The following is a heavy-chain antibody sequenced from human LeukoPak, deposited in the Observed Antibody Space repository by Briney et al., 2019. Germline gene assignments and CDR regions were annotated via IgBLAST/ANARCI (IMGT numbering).Heavy chain of an antibody. D-gene: IGHD3-9*01. Sequence: SVKVSCKASGGTFSSYAISWVRQAPRQGLEWMGGIIPIFGTANYAQKFQGRVTITADESTSTAYMELSSLRSEDTAVYYCARGGVSYDILTGHTPWGQGTLVTVSS. J-gene: IGHJ5*02. CDR2: IIPIFGTA. CDR3: ARGGVSYDILTGHTP. CDR1: GGTFSSYA. V-gene: IGHV1-69*01.